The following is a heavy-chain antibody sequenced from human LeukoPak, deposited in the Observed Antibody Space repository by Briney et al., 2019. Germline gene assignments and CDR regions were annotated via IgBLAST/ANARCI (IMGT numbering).Heavy chain of an antibody. CDR1: GGSISSYY. Sequence: PSETLSLTCTVSGGSISSYYWSWIRQPAGKGLEWIGRIYTSESTNYNPSLKSRVTISVDTSKNQFSLKLSSVTAADTAVYYCARGHRELTTPYYYMDVWGKGTTVTVSS. CDR2: IYTSEST. J-gene: IGHJ6*03. CDR3: ARGHRELTTPYYYMDV. D-gene: IGHD3-22*01. V-gene: IGHV4-4*07.